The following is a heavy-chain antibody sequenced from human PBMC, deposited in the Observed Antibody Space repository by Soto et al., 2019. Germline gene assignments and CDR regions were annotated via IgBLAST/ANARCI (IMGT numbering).Heavy chain of an antibody. CDR3: ARDLRTRHCDY. CDR1: GFAFSGYA. CDR2: IWYDGSNT. V-gene: IGHV3-33*01. D-gene: IGHD4-17*01. Sequence: QVQLVASGGGVVQPGRSLRLSCAASGFAFSGYAMHWVRQAPGKGLEWVAIIWYDGSNTYYVDSVKGRFTISRDNSNNMVYLQMNSLRAEDTAVDYCARDLRTRHCDYWGQGTLVTVSS. J-gene: IGHJ4*02.